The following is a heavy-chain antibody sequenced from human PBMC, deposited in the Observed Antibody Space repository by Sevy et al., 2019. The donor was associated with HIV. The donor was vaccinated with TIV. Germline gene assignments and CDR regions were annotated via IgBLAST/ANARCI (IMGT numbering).Heavy chain of an antibody. CDR2: VYHSGST. D-gene: IGHD6-19*01. Sequence: SETLSLTCAVSGYSISSGFYWGWIRQPPGKGLEWIVLVYHSGSTYYNSSLQSRVTISVDTSKNQFSLELTSVTAADTAVYYCARLGIAVAGYFDYWGQGTLVTVSS. CDR3: ARLGIAVAGYFDY. V-gene: IGHV4-38-2*01. CDR1: GYSISSGFY. J-gene: IGHJ4*02.